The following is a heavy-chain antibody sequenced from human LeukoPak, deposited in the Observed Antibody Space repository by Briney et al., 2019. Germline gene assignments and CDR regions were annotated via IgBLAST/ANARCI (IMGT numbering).Heavy chain of an antibody. CDR2: IKQDGSEK. D-gene: IGHD3-3*01. V-gene: IGHV3-7*01. CDR1: GFTVSSNY. Sequence: GGSLRLSCAASGFTVSSNYMSWVRQAPGKGLEWVANIKQDGSEKYYVDSVKGRFTISRDNAKNSLYLQMNSLRAEDTAVYYCARDLSGDMRFLEWLLLNYWGQGTLVTVSS. CDR3: ARDLSGDMRFLEWLLLNY. J-gene: IGHJ4*02.